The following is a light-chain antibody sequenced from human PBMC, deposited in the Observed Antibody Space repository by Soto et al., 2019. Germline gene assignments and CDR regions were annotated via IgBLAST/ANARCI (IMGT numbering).Light chain of an antibody. J-gene: IGKJ4*01. V-gene: IGKV1-9*01. Sequence: IQLTQSPSSLSASVGDGVTITCRASQGISSYLAWYQQKPGKAPKLLIYAASTLQSGVPSRFSGSGSGTDFTLTISSLQPEDFATYYCQHLNGQLTLGGGTKVDIK. CDR1: QGISSY. CDR2: AAS. CDR3: QHLNGQLT.